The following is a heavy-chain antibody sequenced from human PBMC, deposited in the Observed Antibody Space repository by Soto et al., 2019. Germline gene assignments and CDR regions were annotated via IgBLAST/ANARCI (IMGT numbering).Heavy chain of an antibody. J-gene: IGHJ1*01. Sequence: QLQLQESGPGLVKPSETLSLTCTVSGDSISTRSNYWAWIRQPPGKALEWIGSIYYTGGTYYNPSLKSRVTLFLDTSKNQFSLNLNSVTAADTAVYYCAREGPPIRAHNPPEYFQHWGQGTPVTVSS. CDR2: IYYTGGT. CDR1: GDSISTRSNY. V-gene: IGHV4-39*02. CDR3: AREGPPIRAHNPPEYFQH.